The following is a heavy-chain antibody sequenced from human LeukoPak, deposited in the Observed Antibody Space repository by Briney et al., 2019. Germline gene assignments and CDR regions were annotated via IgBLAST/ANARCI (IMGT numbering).Heavy chain of an antibody. Sequence: SETLSLTCTVSGGSISSYYWSWIRQPPGKGLEWIGYIYYSGSTNYNPSPKSRVTISVDTSKNQFSLKLSSVTAADTAVYCCARKGYYYDSSGPGAFDIWGQGTMVTVSS. CDR1: GGSISSYY. CDR3: ARKGYYYDSSGPGAFDI. J-gene: IGHJ3*02. CDR2: IYYSGST. D-gene: IGHD3-22*01. V-gene: IGHV4-59*08.